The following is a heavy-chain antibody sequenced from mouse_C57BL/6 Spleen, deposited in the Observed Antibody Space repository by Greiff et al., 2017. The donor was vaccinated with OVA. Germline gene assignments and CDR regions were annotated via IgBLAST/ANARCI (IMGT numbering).Heavy chain of an antibody. J-gene: IGHJ2*01. CDR2: IWSGGST. D-gene: IGHD1-1*01. V-gene: IGHV2-2*01. Sequence: QVQLKESGPGLVQPSQSLSITCTVSGFSLTSYGVHWVRQSPGKGLEWLGVIWSGGSTDYNAAFISRLSISKDNSKSQVFFKMNSLQADDTAIDYCARNELLYFDYWGQGTTLTVSS. CDR3: ARNELLYFDY. CDR1: GFSLTSYG.